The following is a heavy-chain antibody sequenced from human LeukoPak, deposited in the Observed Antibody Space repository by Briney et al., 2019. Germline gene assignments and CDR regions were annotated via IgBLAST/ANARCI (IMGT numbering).Heavy chain of an antibody. V-gene: IGHV4-59*08. D-gene: IGHD6-19*01. Sequence: PSETLSLTCTDSGGSISSYYWSWIRQPPGKGLEWIGYIYYSGSTNYNPSLKSRVTISVDTSKNQFSLKLSSVTAADTAVYYCARAQPNGGWYGRYYYFDYWGQGTLVTVSS. CDR2: IYYSGST. CDR3: ARAQPNGGWYGRYYYFDY. CDR1: GGSISSYY. J-gene: IGHJ4*02.